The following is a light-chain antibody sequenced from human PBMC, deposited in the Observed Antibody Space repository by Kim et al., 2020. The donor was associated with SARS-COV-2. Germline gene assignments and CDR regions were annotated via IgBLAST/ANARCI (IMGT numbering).Light chain of an antibody. V-gene: IGKV3-20*01. J-gene: IGKJ4*01. CDR2: GVS. Sequence: LSPVERATLACRASHRVSSNYLAWDQQKPGQAPRLLIYGVSSRATGIPDRFSGSGSGTDFTLTIRTLEPEDFAVYYCQQYGSSPVTFGGGTKVEI. CDR3: QQYGSSPVT. CDR1: HRVSSNY.